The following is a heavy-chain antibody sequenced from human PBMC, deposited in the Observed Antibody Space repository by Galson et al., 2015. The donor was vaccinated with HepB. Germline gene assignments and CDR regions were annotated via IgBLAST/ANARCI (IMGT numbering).Heavy chain of an antibody. Sequence: SLRLSCAASGFTFSIYTMNWVRQAPGKGLEWVSSISSSSAYVYYGDSVKGRFTISRDNAKNSLYLQMNSLRAEDTAVYFCARMGYHDYYSDYWGQGTLVTVSS. CDR3: ARMGYHDYYSDY. CDR1: GFTFSIYT. D-gene: IGHD3-22*01. V-gene: IGHV3-21*01. CDR2: ISSSSAYV. J-gene: IGHJ4*02.